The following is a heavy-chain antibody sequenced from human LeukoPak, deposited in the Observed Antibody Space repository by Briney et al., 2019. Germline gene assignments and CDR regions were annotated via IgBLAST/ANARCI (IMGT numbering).Heavy chain of an antibody. Sequence: PGCAVRLSCSSSGFTFSNDAMHCVGEAPVNGLEYVSAISSNGGSTYYADSVKGRFTISRDNSKNTLYLQMSSLRAEDTAVYYCVKGGSTVTTLEYFQHWGQGTLVTVSS. J-gene: IGHJ1*01. CDR2: ISSNGGST. CDR3: VKGGSTVTTLEYFQH. V-gene: IGHV3-64D*09. CDR1: GFTFSNDA. D-gene: IGHD4-17*01.